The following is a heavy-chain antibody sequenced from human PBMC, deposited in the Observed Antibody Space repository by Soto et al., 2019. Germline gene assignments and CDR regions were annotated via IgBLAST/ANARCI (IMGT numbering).Heavy chain of an antibody. CDR2: ISGSGGST. CDR3: AKARPSGRVYYFDY. D-gene: IGHD3-10*01. J-gene: IGHJ4*02. V-gene: IGHV3-23*01. CDR1: GFPFSSYS. Sequence: PGGSLRLSCAASGFPFSSYSMSWVRPAPGKGLEWVSAISGSGGSTYYADSVKGGFTISRDNSKNTLYLQMNSLRAEDTAVYYCAKARPSGRVYYFDYWGQGTLVTVSS.